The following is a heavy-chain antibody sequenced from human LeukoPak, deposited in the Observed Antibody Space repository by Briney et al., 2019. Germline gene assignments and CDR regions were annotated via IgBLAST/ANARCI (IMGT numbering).Heavy chain of an antibody. V-gene: IGHV3-7*05. D-gene: IGHD3-16*01. CDR1: GFTFISYW. CDR3: ARFNLIDGYVWGVCFDH. Sequence: GGSLRLSCTASGFTFISYWMSWVRQAPGKGLEWVANIKQDGSEKYYVDSVKGRFTISRDNAKNTLYLQLNSLRAEDTAVYYCARFNLIDGYVWGVCFDHWGQGTLVTVSS. J-gene: IGHJ5*02. CDR2: IKQDGSEK.